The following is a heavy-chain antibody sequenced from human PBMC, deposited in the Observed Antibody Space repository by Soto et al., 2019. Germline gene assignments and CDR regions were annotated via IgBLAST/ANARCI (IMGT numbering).Heavy chain of an antibody. Sequence: GGSLRLSCAASGFTVSNNYISWVRQPPGKWLEWVSLIYSGGSTYYADSVKGRFTLSRDNSKNTVYLQMNSLRAEDTAVYYCARAEWGSSYTQYYYALDVWGQGTTVTVSS. V-gene: IGHV3-53*03. D-gene: IGHD6-13*01. CDR3: ARAEWGSSYTQYYYALDV. CDR1: GFTVSNNY. CDR2: IYSGGST. J-gene: IGHJ6*02.